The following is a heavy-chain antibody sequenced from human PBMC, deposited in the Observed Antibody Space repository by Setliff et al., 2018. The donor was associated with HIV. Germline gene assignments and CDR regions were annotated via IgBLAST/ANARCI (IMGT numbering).Heavy chain of an antibody. CDR1: GFTFDSCS. J-gene: IGHJ3*01. CDR3: ARGWGHDGFDF. CDR2: INHSGGT. D-gene: IGHD7-27*01. V-gene: IGHV4-34*01. Sequence: PSETLSLSCATSGFTFDSCSIIWVRQSPGKGLEWIGEINHSGGTNYNPSLKSRVTISVDTSKNQFSLNVSSVTAADTAVYYCARGWGHDGFDFWGQGTMVTVSS.